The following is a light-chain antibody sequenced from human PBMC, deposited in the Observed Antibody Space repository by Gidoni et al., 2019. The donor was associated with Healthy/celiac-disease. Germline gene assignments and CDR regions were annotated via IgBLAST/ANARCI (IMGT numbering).Light chain of an antibody. V-gene: IGKV1-39*01. Sequence: DIQMTPSPSSLSASVGDRVTITCRASQSISSYLNWYQQKPGKAPKLLIYAASSLQSGVPSRFSGSGAGTDFTITSSSMQPEDFATYYCQQSYSTLWTFGQGTKVEIK. CDR1: QSISSY. CDR3: QQSYSTLWT. CDR2: AAS. J-gene: IGKJ1*01.